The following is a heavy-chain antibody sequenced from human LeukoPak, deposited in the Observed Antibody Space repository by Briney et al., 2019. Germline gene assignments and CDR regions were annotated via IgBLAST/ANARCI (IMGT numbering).Heavy chain of an antibody. CDR1: GFTFSSYT. CDR2: ITNRGSHL. CDR3: ASGEGYQLYPFDY. V-gene: IGHV3-21*04. J-gene: IGHJ4*02. Sequence: GGSLRLSCAASGFTFSSYTMSWVRQAPGKGLEWVSSITNRGSHLYADSLKGRFTVSRDNANNSLYLQMDSLRADDTAVYYCASGEGYQLYPFDYWGQGTLVTVSS. D-gene: IGHD2-2*01.